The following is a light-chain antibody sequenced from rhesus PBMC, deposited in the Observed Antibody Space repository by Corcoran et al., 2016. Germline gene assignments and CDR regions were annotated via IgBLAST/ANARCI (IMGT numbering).Light chain of an antibody. V-gene: IGKV2-91*01. CDR1: QSLLHSNGNTY. CDR3: MQVIQLPYS. CDR2: LVS. J-gene: IGKJ2*01. Sequence: DIVMTQTPLSLPVTPGEPASISCRSRQSLLHSNGNTYLYWYLQKPGQSQQLLIFLVSNRASGVPDRFSGEGSGTDFTLKIRRVEAEDVGVYYCMQVIQLPYSFGQGTKVEIK.